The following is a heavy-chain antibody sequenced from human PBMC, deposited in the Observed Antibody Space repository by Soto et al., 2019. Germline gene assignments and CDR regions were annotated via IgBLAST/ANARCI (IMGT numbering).Heavy chain of an antibody. J-gene: IGHJ4*02. V-gene: IGHV1-18*01. D-gene: IGHD5-12*01. CDR3: ARVLWGPTWLFDF. CDR1: GYTFTNYG. CDR2: ISAYNGKT. Sequence: QVQLVQSGSEVKKPGASVKVSCKASGYTFTNYGFSWVRQAPGQGLEWMGWISAYNGKTDYARNLQGRVTMTTDTSTSTSYMQLSSLRSDYTAVYYCARVLWGPTWLFDFWGQGTLVTVSS.